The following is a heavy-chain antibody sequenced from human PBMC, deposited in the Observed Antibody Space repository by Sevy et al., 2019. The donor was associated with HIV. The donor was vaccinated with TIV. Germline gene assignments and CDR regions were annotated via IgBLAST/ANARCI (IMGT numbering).Heavy chain of an antibody. Sequence: GGSLRLSCAASGFTFRNYAMSWVRQAPGKGLEWVSALSGTGGSTYYADSVKGRFTISRDNSKNTLYLQMNSLRVEDTAMYYCAKGPQPMVTTSYGMDVWGQGTKVTVSS. D-gene: IGHD4-17*01. CDR3: AKGPQPMVTTSYGMDV. CDR2: LSGTGGST. V-gene: IGHV3-23*01. CDR1: GFTFRNYA. J-gene: IGHJ6*02.